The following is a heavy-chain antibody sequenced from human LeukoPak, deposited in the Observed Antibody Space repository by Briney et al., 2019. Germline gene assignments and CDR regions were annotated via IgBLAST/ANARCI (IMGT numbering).Heavy chain of an antibody. Sequence: PSETLSLTCTVSGGSISSGDYYWSWIRQPPGKGLERIGYIYYSGSTYYNPSLKSRVTISVDTSKNQFSLKLSSVTAADTAVYYCARGSMVYAPYYYYGMDVWGQETTVTVSS. D-gene: IGHD2-8*01. CDR3: ARGSMVYAPYYYYGMDV. CDR2: IYYSGST. CDR1: GGSISSGDYY. J-gene: IGHJ6*02. V-gene: IGHV4-30-4*01.